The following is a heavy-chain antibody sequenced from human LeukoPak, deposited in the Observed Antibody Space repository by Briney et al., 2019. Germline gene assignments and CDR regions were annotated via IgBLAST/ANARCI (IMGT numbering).Heavy chain of an antibody. Sequence: HPGGSLRLSCAGSGFLFSSYVMHWVRQAPGKGLEWVAAISHDETYKYYADSLRGRVTISRDNSKNTLYLQMHSLRADDTAIYYCARDRDWLLYDYWGQGTLVTVSS. J-gene: IGHJ4*02. CDR1: GFLFSSYV. D-gene: IGHD3-9*01. CDR2: ISHDETYK. CDR3: ARDRDWLLYDY. V-gene: IGHV3-33*01.